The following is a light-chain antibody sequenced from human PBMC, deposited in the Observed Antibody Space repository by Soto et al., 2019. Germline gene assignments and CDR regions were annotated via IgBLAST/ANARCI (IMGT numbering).Light chain of an antibody. J-gene: IGLJ2*01. V-gene: IGLV2-14*02. CDR3: SSYTGTNKEV. CDR2: DVT. CDR1: SSDIGSYNL. Sequence: QSALTQPASVSGSPGQSITISCTGTSSDIGSYNLISWYQQHPGKAPKLMIYDVTNRPSGVSDRFSGSKSGNTASLTISGLQAEDDADYYCSSYTGTNKEVFGGGTKLTVL.